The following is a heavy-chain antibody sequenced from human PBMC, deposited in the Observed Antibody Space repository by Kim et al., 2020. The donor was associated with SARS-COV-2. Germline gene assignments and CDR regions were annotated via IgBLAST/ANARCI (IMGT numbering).Heavy chain of an antibody. CDR3: ATGGYYDSSGYYHPSTFDY. CDR2: IYPGDSDT. D-gene: IGHD3-22*01. Sequence: GESLKISCKGSGYSFTSYWIGWVRQMPGKGLEWMGIIYPGDSDTRYSPSFQGQVTISADKSISTAYLQWSSLKASDTARYYCATGGYYDSSGYYHPSTFDYWGQGTLVTVSS. CDR1: GYSFTSYW. J-gene: IGHJ4*02. V-gene: IGHV5-51*01.